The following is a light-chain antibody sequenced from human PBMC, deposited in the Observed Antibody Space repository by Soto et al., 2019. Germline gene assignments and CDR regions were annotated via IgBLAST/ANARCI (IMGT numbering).Light chain of an antibody. CDR2: DAS. Sequence: IHMSQSASTLSSSFGDRGTITFRGSHSANKWLAWFQQKPGKVPKLLIFDASTLQTGVPSRFGGGGSGTEFTLTISGLQPDDFATYYCQQYNSYSPWTFGPGTKVDIK. J-gene: IGKJ1*01. CDR3: QQYNSYSPWT. CDR1: HSANKW. V-gene: IGKV1-5*01.